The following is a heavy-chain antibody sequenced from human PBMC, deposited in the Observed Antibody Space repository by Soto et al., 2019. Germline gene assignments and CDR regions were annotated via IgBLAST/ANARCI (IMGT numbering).Heavy chain of an antibody. V-gene: IGHV3-7*01. J-gene: IGHJ5*01. CDR3: VRLVGNSWLDS. Sequence: PGGSLRLSCADSGINFTRYWMSWVRQAPGKGPEWVATINLDGSEKFYVDSVKGRFTISRDNANNQLSLQLNSVTPDDTAVYYCVRLVGNSWLDSWGQGTLVTVSS. D-gene: IGHD2-15*01. CDR2: INLDGSEK. CDR1: GINFTRYW.